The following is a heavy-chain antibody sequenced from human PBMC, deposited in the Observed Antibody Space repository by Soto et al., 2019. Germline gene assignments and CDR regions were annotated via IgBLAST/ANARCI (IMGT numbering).Heavy chain of an antibody. CDR3: ARRKQEAFDY. Sequence: SETLSLTCTVSGGSISSSSYYWGWIRQPPGKGLEWIGSFYYSGSTYYNPSLKSRVTISVDTSKNHFSLKLSSVTAADTAVYYCARRKQEAFDYWGQGTLVTVSS. D-gene: IGHD6-13*01. V-gene: IGHV4-39*02. J-gene: IGHJ4*02. CDR1: GGSISSSSYY. CDR2: FYYSGST.